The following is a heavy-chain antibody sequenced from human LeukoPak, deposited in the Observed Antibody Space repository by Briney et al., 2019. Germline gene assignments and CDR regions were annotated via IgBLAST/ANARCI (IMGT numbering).Heavy chain of an antibody. V-gene: IGHV3-7*01. J-gene: IGHJ3*02. CDR2: IKEDGNEI. CDR3: ARGVYAFDI. CDR1: GFTFSSYW. Sequence: GSLRLSCAASGFTFSSYWMSWVRQAPGKGLEWVANIKEDGNEIYYVDSVKGRFTISRDDAKNSLYLQMNSLGGEDTAVYYCARGVYAFDIWGQGTMVTVSS.